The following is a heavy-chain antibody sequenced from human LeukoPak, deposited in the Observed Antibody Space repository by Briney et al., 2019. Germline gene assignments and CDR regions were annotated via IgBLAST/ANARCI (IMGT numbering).Heavy chain of an antibody. CDR1: GYTFTSYY. D-gene: IGHD6-13*01. J-gene: IGHJ3*02. Sequence: ASVKVPCKASGYTFTSYYMHWVRQAPGQGLEWMGIINPSGGSTSYAQKFQGRVTMTRDTSTSTVYMELSSLRSEDTAVYYCARDMRQQLVFVNAFDIWGQGTMVTVSS. V-gene: IGHV1-46*01. CDR2: INPSGGST. CDR3: ARDMRQQLVFVNAFDI.